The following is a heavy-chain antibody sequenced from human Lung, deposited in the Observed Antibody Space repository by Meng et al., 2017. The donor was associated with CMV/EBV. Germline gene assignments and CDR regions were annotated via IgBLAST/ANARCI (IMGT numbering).Heavy chain of an antibody. Sequence: GGSXRLXCVASGFTFSSYGVSWVRQAPGKGLEWVSYISGSGSTIYYADSVKGRFTISRDNAKNSLHLQMNSLRAEDTAVYYCARDPLYDLGNFYYYGMDVXGRGXTVTFSS. V-gene: IGHV3-48*03. CDR3: ARDPLYDLGNFYYYGMDV. CDR2: ISGSGSTI. J-gene: IGHJ6*02. CDR1: GFTFSSYG. D-gene: IGHD3-3*01.